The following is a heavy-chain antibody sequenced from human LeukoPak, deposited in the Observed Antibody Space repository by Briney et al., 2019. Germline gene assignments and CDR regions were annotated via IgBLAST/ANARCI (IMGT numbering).Heavy chain of an antibody. D-gene: IGHD1-26*01. V-gene: IGHV3-23*01. Sequence: GGSLRLSCAVSGFTVSSYAMNWVRQAPGKGLEWVSAVRGSDAGTSYADSVKGRFTISRDNSKNTLYLQMNSLRAEDTAVYYCAKNRGGSYYSGSDYWGQGTLVTVSS. CDR2: VRGSDAGT. J-gene: IGHJ4*02. CDR1: GFTVSSYA. CDR3: AKNRGGSYYSGSDY.